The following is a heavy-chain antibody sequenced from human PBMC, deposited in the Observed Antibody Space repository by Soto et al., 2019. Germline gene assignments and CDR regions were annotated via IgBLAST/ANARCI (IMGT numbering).Heavy chain of an antibody. CDR2: IYYSGST. D-gene: IGHD3-22*01. V-gene: IGHV4-30-4*01. CDR1: GGSISSGDYY. J-gene: IGHJ4*02. CDR3: ARGYDSSGYYLDY. Sequence: PSETLSLTCTVSGGSISSGDYYWSWIRQPPGKGLEWIGYIYYSGSTYYNPSLKSRVTISVDTSKNQFSLKLSSVTAADTAVYYCARGYDSSGYYLDYWGKGTLVTVSS.